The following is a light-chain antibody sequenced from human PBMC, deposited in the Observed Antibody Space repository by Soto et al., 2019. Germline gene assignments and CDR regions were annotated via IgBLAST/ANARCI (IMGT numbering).Light chain of an antibody. CDR3: QQYDSFPRT. Sequence: EIVLTQSPGTLSLSPGERATLSCRASQSVSSNYLGWYQQKPGQAPRLLIYGASSRATGIPDRFSGSGSGTDFTLTISRLEPEDFAVYYCQQYDSFPRTFGQGTKLEIQ. CDR1: QSVSSNY. V-gene: IGKV3-20*01. CDR2: GAS. J-gene: IGKJ2*01.